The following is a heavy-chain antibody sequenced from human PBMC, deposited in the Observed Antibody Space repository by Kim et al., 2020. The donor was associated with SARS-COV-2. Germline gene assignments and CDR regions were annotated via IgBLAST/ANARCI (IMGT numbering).Heavy chain of an antibody. Sequence: YADSVKGRFTSSRDNSKNTLYLQMSSLRAEDTAVYYCVKDATIRWLQYYYWGQGTLVTVSS. V-gene: IGHV3-64D*06. J-gene: IGHJ4*02. CDR3: VKDATIRWLQYYY. D-gene: IGHD5-12*01.